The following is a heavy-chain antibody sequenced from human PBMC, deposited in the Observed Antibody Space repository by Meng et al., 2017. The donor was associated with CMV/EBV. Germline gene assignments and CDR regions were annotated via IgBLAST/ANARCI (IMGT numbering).Heavy chain of an antibody. CDR2: INHSGSA. J-gene: IGHJ5*02. D-gene: IGHD3-10*01. CDR1: GGIFGGCY. Sequence: TISRIRAGYGGIFGGCYCRGNRQASGKGLERIGEINHSGSAKYNPSIKSRVNISVETYKNQYSLKVGAVAVSDTAVYYCARGGAFDPWGQGTLVTVSS. V-gene: IGHV4-34*01. CDR3: ARGGAFDP.